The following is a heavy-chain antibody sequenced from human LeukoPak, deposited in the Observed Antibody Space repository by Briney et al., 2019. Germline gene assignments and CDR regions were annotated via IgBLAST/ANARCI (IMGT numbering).Heavy chain of an antibody. D-gene: IGHD5-12*01. V-gene: IGHV3-23*01. Sequence: GGSLRLSCAASGFTFRNYAMTWVRQAPGKGLEWVSGISGSGGTTYYADSVKGRFTISRDNSKNTLYLQMNSLRAEDTAVYYCAKGDSGYGYWGQGTLVTVSS. J-gene: IGHJ4*02. CDR3: AKGDSGYGY. CDR1: GFTFRNYA. CDR2: ISGSGGTT.